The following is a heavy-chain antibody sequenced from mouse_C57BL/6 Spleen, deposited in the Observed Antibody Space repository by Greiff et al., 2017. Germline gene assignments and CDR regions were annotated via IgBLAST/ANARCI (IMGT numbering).Heavy chain of an antibody. D-gene: IGHD1-1*01. J-gene: IGHJ2*01. V-gene: IGHV1-15*01. CDR3: TREDYGSSYYFDY. CDR2: IDPETGGT. Sequence: VQLQQSGAELVRPGASVTLSCKASGYTFTDYEMHWVKQTPVHGLEWIGAIDPETGGTAYNQKFKGKAILTADKSSSTAYMELRSLTSEDSAVYYCTREDYGSSYYFDYWGQGTTLTVSS. CDR1: GYTFTDYE.